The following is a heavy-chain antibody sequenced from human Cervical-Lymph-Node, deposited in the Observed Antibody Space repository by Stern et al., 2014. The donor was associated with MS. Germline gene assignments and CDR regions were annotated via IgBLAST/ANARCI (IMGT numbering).Heavy chain of an antibody. J-gene: IGHJ4*02. CDR3: ARARDPTMIILLAY. CDR2: ISSNGNTV. V-gene: IGHV3-11*01. Sequence: QVQLVESGGGLVKPGGSLRLSCAASGFTFSDYFMHWIRQAPGKGPEWLSHISSNGNTVYADSVRGRFTISRDNAKNSLYLQMNSLRADDTAVYYCARARDPTMIILLAYWGQGTLVTVSS. D-gene: IGHD3-22*01. CDR1: GFTFSDYF.